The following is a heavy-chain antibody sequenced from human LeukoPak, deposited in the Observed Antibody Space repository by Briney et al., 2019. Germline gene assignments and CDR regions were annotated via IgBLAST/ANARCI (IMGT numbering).Heavy chain of an antibody. CDR2: VNHSGST. CDR1: GGSFNNYY. J-gene: IGHJ4*02. Sequence: SETLSLTCAVYGGSFNNYYWSWIRQPPGKGLEWIGEVNHSGSTNYNPSLRSRVTISIDTSKNQFSLQLTSVTAADTAVYYCASLMLIAVGYDYWGQGNLVTVSS. CDR3: ASLMLIAVGYDY. V-gene: IGHV4-34*01. D-gene: IGHD3-16*01.